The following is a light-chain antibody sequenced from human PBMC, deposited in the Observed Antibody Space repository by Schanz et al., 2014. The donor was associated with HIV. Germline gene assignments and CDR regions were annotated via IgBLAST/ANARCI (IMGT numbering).Light chain of an antibody. V-gene: IGLV2-8*01. CDR2: EVS. CDR1: SSDVGGYNY. J-gene: IGLJ2*01. Sequence: QSVLTQPASVSGTPGQSITISCTGSSSDVGGYNYVSWYQQHPDKAPKLMIYEVSKRPSGVPDRFSGSKSGNTASLTVSGLQPEDEADYYCSSYGGNNNLVFGGGTKLTVL. CDR3: SSYGGNNNLV.